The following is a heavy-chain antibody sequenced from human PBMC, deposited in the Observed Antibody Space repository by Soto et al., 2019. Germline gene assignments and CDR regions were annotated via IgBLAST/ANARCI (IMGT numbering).Heavy chain of an antibody. CDR1: GGSISSGGYY. V-gene: IGHV4-31*03. CDR3: ALQVGATMTGFDY. CDR2: IYYSGST. D-gene: IGHD1-26*01. J-gene: IGHJ4*02. Sequence: NPSETLSLTCTVSGGSISSGGYYWSWIRQHPGKGLEWIGYIYYSGSTYYNPSLKSRVTISVDTSKNQFSLKLSSVTAADTAVYYCALQVGATMTGFDYWGQGTLVTVSS.